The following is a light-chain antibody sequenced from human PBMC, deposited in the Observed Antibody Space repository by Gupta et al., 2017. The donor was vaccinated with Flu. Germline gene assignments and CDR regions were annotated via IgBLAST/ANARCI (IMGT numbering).Light chain of an antibody. Sequence: VTLGQPASISCRSSQILLHRNGNTYLNWFHHRPGQCPRRPIYKRSNRESPIPDRYNGSGSGSEFTLKIIRMVAPDVGVYYCMQGKGWPHAFGEGTKVEI. CDR1: QILLHRNGNTY. J-gene: IGKJ2*01. CDR3: MQGKGWPHA. V-gene: IGKV2-30*02. CDR2: KRS.